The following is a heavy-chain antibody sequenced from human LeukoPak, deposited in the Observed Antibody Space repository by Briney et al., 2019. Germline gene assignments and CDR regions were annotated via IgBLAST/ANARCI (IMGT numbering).Heavy chain of an antibody. CDR2: IYYSGST. CDR1: GGSISSYY. Sequence: PSETLSHTCTVSGGSISSYYWSWIRQPPGKGLEWIGYIYYSGSTNYNPSLKSRVTISVDTSKNQFSLKLSSVTAADTAVYHCASYSYYYDSSGYFDYWGQGTLVTVSS. J-gene: IGHJ4*02. CDR3: ASYSYYYDSSGYFDY. D-gene: IGHD3-22*01. V-gene: IGHV4-59*01.